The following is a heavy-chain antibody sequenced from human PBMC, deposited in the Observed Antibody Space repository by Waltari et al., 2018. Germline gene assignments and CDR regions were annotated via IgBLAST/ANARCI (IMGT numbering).Heavy chain of an antibody. CDR3: AMVVPAAMVDY. D-gene: IGHD2-2*01. CDR2: INHSGST. V-gene: IGHV4-34*01. CDR1: GGSFSGYY. Sequence: QVQLQQWGAGLLKPSETLSLTCAVYGGSFSGYYWSWIRQPPGKGLEWIGEINHSGSTNYNPSRKSRVTISVDTSKNQFSLKLSSVTAADTAVYFCAMVVPAAMVDYWGQGTLVTVSS. J-gene: IGHJ4*02.